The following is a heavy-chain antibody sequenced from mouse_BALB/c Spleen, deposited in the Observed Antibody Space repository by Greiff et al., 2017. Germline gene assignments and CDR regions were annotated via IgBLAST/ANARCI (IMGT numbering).Heavy chain of an antibody. J-gene: IGHJ2*01. CDR3: ARHGITTVVADY. CDR2: INSNGGST. V-gene: IGHV5-6-2*01. CDR1: GFTFSSYY. Sequence: EVKLMESGGGLVKLGGSLKLSCAASGFTFSSYYMSWVRQTPEKRLELVAAINSNGGSTYYPDTVKGRFTISRDNAKNTLYLQMSSLKSEDTALYYCARHGITTVVADYWGQGTTLTVSS. D-gene: IGHD1-1*01.